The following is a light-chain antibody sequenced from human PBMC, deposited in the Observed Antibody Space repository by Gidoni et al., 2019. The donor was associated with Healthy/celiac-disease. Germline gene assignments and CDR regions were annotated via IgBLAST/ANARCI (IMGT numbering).Light chain of an antibody. CDR3: CSYAGSSTYVV. CDR2: EVS. CDR1: SSDVGSYNL. Sequence: QSALTQPASVSGSPGQSITISCTGTSSDVGSYNLVSWYQQHPGKAPKLMIDEVSKRPSGVSNRFSGSKSGNTASLTLSGLQAEDEADYYCCSYAGSSTYVVFGGGTKLTVL. J-gene: IGLJ2*01. V-gene: IGLV2-23*02.